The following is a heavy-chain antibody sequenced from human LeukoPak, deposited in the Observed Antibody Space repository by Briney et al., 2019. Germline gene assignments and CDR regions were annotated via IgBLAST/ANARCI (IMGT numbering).Heavy chain of an antibody. J-gene: IGHJ4*02. CDR2: INQDGSER. CDR1: GFTFSNSW. CDR3: ARSMTNFDY. Sequence: PGGSLRLSCAASGFTFSNSWMSWVRQAPGKGLEWVANINQDGSERYYVDSVKGRFTVSRDNAKNSLYLQMNSLRDEDTAVYYCARSMTNFDYWGQGTLVTVSS. V-gene: IGHV3-7*01.